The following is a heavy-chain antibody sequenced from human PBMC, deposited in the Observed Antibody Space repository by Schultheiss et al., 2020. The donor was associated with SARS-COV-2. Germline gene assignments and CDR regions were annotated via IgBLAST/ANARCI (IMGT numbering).Heavy chain of an antibody. CDR1: ELGVNNNH. CDR3: ARDLGTTVTYYYGMDV. D-gene: IGHD4-17*01. V-gene: IGHV3-53*05. J-gene: IGHJ6*02. Sequence: GGSLRLSCAASELGVNNNHMIWVRQARGKGLEWVSAISDSDDNTYYADSAKGRFTISRDNSKNTLYLQMNSLRAEDTAVYYCARDLGTTVTYYYGMDVWGQGTTVTVSS. CDR2: ISDSDDNT.